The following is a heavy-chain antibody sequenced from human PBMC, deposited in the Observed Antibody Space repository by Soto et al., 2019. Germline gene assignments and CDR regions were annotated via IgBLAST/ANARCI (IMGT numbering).Heavy chain of an antibody. D-gene: IGHD2-2*02. CDR2: INPSGGST. Sequence: QVQLVQSGAEVKKPGASVKVSCKASGYTFTSYYMHWVRQAPGQGLEWMGIINPSGGSTSYAQKFQGRVTMTRDTSTSTVYMELSSLCSEDTAVYYCARDGCVVVSAAIVYYYYYMYVGGKGTTVTVSS. CDR1: GYTFTSYY. V-gene: IGHV1-46*03. J-gene: IGHJ6*03. CDR3: ARDGCVVVSAAIVYYYYYMYV.